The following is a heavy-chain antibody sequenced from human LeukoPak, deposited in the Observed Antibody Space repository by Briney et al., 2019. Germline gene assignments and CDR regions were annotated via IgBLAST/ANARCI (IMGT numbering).Heavy chain of an antibody. Sequence: GGSLRLSCAASGFAFSSQAMGWVRQAPGKGLERVSVISDSGSITYYADSVKGRFTISRDNSKNTLFLQMNSLRAEDTAVYYCAKDARRTSGWYFFDYWGQGSLVTVSS. J-gene: IGHJ4*02. CDR1: GFAFSSQA. D-gene: IGHD6-19*01. CDR2: ISDSGSIT. CDR3: AKDARRTSGWYFFDY. V-gene: IGHV3-23*01.